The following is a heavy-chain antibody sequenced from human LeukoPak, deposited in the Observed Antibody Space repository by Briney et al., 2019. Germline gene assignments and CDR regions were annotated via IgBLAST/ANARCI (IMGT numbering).Heavy chain of an antibody. CDR1: GYTFTSSG. CDR3: ARRRSGSYWDAFDI. D-gene: IGHD1-26*01. V-gene: IGHV1-18*01. J-gene: IGHJ3*02. CDR2: ISAYNGNT. Sequence: ASVKVSCKASGYTFTSSGISWMRQAPGQGLEWMGWISAYNGNTNYAQKLQGRATMTTDTSTTTAYMELRSLRSDDTAVYYCARRRSGSYWDAFDIWGQGTMVTVSS.